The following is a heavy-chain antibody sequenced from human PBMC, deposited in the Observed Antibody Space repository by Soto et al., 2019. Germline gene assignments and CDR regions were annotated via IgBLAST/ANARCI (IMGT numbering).Heavy chain of an antibody. CDR3: TTGPPFASGNDY. CDR1: GFTFSNAW. V-gene: IGHV3-15*01. D-gene: IGHD3-10*01. J-gene: IGHJ4*02. Sequence: GGSLRLSCAASGFTFSNAWMSWVRQAPGKGLEWVGRIKSKTDGGTTDYAAPVKGRFTISRDDSKNTLYLQMNSLKTEDTAVYYCTTGPPFASGNDYWGQGTLVTVSS. CDR2: IKSKTDGGTT.